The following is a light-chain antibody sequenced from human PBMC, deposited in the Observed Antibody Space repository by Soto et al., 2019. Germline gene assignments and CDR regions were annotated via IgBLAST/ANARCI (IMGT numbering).Light chain of an antibody. V-gene: IGLV2-11*01. Sequence: SSLPQPPSVSRSPGQSVPLSCPGNSSDVGGYNHVSWYQQYPGKAPKLMIYDVSKRPSGVPDRFSGSKSGNTASLTISGLQAEDEADYYCCSYAGSYTYVFGTGTKVTVL. CDR2: DVS. J-gene: IGLJ1*01. CDR3: CSYAGSYTYV. CDR1: SSDVGGYNH.